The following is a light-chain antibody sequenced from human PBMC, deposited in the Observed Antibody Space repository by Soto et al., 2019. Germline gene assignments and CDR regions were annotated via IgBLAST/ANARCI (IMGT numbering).Light chain of an antibody. CDR3: QQSYSNPWT. CDR1: QSIGAK. J-gene: IGKJ1*01. Sequence: DIQMTHSASSVSASVGDRVTITCRASQSIGAKLNWYRQKPGKAPTLLIYDASTLQSGVPSRFSGLGSGTDFTLTISSLQPEDFATYYCQQSYSNPWTFGQGTKVDIK. CDR2: DAS. V-gene: IGKV1-39*01.